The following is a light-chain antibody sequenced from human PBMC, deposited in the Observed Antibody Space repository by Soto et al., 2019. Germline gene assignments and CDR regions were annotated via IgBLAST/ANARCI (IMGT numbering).Light chain of an antibody. CDR2: RAS. Sequence: EIVMTQSPATLSVSPXXRATLSCRASQSVSSYLAWYQQRPGQPPRLLIYRASTRATGIPARFSGSGSGTEFSLTISSLQSEDFAVYYCQQYSTWPPRYTFGQGTKLEI. V-gene: IGKV3-15*01. CDR3: QQYSTWPPRYT. J-gene: IGKJ2*01. CDR1: QSVSSY.